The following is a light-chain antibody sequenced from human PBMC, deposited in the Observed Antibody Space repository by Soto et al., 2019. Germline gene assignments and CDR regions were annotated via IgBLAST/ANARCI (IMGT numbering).Light chain of an antibody. CDR3: QQYNTYSEA. CDR1: QTISSW. CDR2: DAS. V-gene: IGKV1-5*01. Sequence: DIQTTQSPSTLSGSVGDRVTITCRASQTISSWLAWYQQKPGKAPKLLIYDASSLESGVPPRFSGSGSGTDFTLSISSLQPDDFATYYCQQYNTYSEAFGQGTKVDIK. J-gene: IGKJ1*01.